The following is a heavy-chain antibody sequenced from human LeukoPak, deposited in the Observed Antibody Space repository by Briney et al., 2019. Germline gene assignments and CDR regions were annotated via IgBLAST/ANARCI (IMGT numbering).Heavy chain of an antibody. V-gene: IGHV3-11*01. CDR3: ARDPDYGDPE. J-gene: IGHJ4*02. D-gene: IGHD4-17*01. CDR2: ITSSGTTT. CDR1: GFTFSDHY. Sequence: PGGSLRLSCAASGFTFSDHYMSWFRLSPGKGLEWLSYITSSGTTTDYADSVKGRFTISRDNAKNSMYLQMNSLRPEDTAVYYCARDPDYGDPEWGQGTLVTVPS.